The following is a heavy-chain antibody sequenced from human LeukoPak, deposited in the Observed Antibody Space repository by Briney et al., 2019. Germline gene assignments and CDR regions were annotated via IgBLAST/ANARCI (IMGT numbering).Heavy chain of an antibody. CDR2: VNPISGGT. Sequence: ASVKVSCKASGYTFTAYYIHWVRQAPGQGLEWMGWVNPISGGTKYAPKFQGRVTMTRDSSTTTAYMDLSRLTSDDTAMYYCARFPTSTSRDYWGQGTLVTVSS. V-gene: IGHV1-2*02. CDR3: ARFPTSTSRDY. D-gene: IGHD1-1*01. J-gene: IGHJ4*02. CDR1: GYTFTAYY.